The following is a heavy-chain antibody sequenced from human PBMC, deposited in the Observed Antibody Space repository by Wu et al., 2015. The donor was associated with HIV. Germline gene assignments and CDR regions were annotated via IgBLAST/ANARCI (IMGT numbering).Heavy chain of an antibody. CDR1: GDDFTSYA. CDR3: ARSGRPMVRGVYLDAFDI. V-gene: IGHV1-69*05. Sequence: QVHLVQFGGEVKKPGSSVKVTCKASGDDFTSYAVSWVRQAPGQGLEWMGGIIPIFGTANYAQKFQGRVTITTDESTSTAYMELSSLRSGDTAVYYCARSGRPMVRGVYLDAFDIWGQGTMVTVSS. D-gene: IGHD3-10*01. CDR2: IIPIFGTA. J-gene: IGHJ3*02.